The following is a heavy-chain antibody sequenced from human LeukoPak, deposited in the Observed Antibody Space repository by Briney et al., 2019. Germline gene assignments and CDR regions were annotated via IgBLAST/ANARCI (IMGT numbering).Heavy chain of an antibody. V-gene: IGHV3-74*01. CDR1: GFTFSSYW. D-gene: IGHD3-16*01. Sequence: GGSLRLSCAASGFTFSSYWMHWVRQAPGKGLVWVSRINSDGSSTTYADSVKGRFTVSRDNAKNTVYLQMNSLRADDTAVYYCTRENGGAIYYWGQGTLVTVSS. J-gene: IGHJ4*02. CDR3: TRENGGAIYY. CDR2: INSDGSST.